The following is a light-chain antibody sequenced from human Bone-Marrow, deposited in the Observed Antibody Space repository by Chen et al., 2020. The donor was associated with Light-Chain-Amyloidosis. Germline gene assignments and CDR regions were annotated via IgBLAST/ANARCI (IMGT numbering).Light chain of an antibody. J-gene: IGLJ2*01. CDR3: AAWDDSLSGVV. CDR1: SSNIGSNY. Sequence: QSVLTQPPSASGTPGQRVTISCSGSSSNIGSNYVYWYQQLPGTAPKLLIYRNNQRPSGVPDRFSGSTSGTSASLAISGLRSEDEADYYCAAWDDSLSGVVFGGGTKLPVL. V-gene: IGLV1-47*01. CDR2: RNN.